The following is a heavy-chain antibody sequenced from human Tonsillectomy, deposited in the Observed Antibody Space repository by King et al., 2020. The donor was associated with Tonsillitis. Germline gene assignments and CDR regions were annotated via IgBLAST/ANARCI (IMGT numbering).Heavy chain of an antibody. CDR1: GGSFSGYY. CDR3: ARLAVAGRVRFDY. V-gene: IGHV4-34*01. CDR2: INHSGST. J-gene: IGHJ4*02. D-gene: IGHD6-19*01. Sequence: VQLQQWGAGLLKPSETLSLTCAVYGGSFSGYYWSWIRQPPGKGLEWIGEINHSGSTNYNPSLKSRVTISVDTSKNQFSLKLSSVTAADTAVYYCARLAVAGRVRFDYWGQGTLVTVSS.